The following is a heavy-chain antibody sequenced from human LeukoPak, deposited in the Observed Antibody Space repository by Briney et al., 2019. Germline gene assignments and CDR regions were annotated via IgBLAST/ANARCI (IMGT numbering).Heavy chain of an antibody. J-gene: IGHJ5*02. V-gene: IGHV1-2*02. CDR3: ARDYDILTGYSNWFDP. CDR2: INPNSGGT. Sequence: GASVKVSCKASGYTFTGYYMHWVRQAPGLGLEWMGWINPNSGGTNYAQKFQGRVTMTRDTSISTAYMELSRLRSDDTAVYYCARDYDILTGYSNWFDPWGQGTLVTVSS. D-gene: IGHD3-9*01. CDR1: GYTFTGYY.